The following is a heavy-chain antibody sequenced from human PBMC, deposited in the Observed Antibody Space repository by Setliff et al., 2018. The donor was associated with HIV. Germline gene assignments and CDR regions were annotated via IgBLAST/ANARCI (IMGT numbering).Heavy chain of an antibody. J-gene: IGHJ5*02. CDR2: IYTSGST. CDR1: GGSISSYY. CDR3: ARQKGYSSGWYIGSWFDP. V-gene: IGHV4-4*09. Sequence: PSETLSLTCTVSGGSISSYYWSWIRQPPGKGLEWIGYIYTSGSTNYNPSLKSRVTISVDTSKNQFSLKLSSVTAADTAVYYCARQKGYSSGWYIGSWFDPWGQGTLVTASS. D-gene: IGHD6-19*01.